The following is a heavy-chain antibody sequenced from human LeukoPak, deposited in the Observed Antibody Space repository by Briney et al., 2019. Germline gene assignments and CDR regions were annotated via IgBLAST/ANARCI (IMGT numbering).Heavy chain of an antibody. V-gene: IGHV4-4*02. Sequence: SGTLSLTCAVSGGSISSSNWWSWVRQPPGKGLEWIGEIYHSGSTNYNPSLKSRVTISVDKSKNQFSLRLTSVTAADTAVYYCARGGGSGYYPGDYWGQGTLVTVSS. CDR2: IYHSGST. J-gene: IGHJ4*02. D-gene: IGHD3-22*01. CDR1: GGSISSSNW. CDR3: ARGGGSGYYPGDY.